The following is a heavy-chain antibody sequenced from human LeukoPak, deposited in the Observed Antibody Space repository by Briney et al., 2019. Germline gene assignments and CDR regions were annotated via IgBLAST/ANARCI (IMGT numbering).Heavy chain of an antibody. CDR3: VSTTGP. Sequence: PGGSLRLSCAASGFTFSYYWMRWVRQAPGKGLEWVANIKEDGSEKYYVDSVKGRLTISTDNARNSVFLQMSSLRAEDTAVYYCVSTTGPWGQGTLVTVSS. CDR2: IKEDGSEK. J-gene: IGHJ5*02. D-gene: IGHD1-7*01. CDR1: GFTFSYYW. V-gene: IGHV3-7*01.